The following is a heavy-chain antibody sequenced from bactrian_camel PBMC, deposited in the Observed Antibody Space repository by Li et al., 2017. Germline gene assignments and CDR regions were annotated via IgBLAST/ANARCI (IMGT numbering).Heavy chain of an antibody. D-gene: IGHD3*01. CDR1: GATAGRHC. CDR3: AADHSWHRCPPRQYGYSF. Sequence: VQLVESGGGSVRTGGSLRLSCAASGATAGRHCMAWFRQVPGKERETVASIRTGYPFTSDYHASVEGRFTISQDNAKNAVYLQMDSLQPEDTAMYYCAADHSWHRCPPRQYGYSFWGRGTQVTVS. CDR2: IRTGYPFT. V-gene: IGHV3S32*01. J-gene: IGHJ4*01.